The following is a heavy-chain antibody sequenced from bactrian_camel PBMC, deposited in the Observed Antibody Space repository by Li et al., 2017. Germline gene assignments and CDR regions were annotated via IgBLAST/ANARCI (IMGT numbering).Heavy chain of an antibody. CDR1: GLRFVDHS. Sequence: HVQLVESGGGSVQAGGSLTLSCTASGLRFVDHSVGWFRQAPGKEREGVLCMSRDEDRTDGADSVKGRFTISIDNAKSTLYLQMNNLRADDTAMYYCAIGLFADFGLGRGTQVTVS. V-gene: IGHV3S63*01. CDR2: MSRDEDRT. D-gene: IGHD5*01. J-gene: IGHJ4*01.